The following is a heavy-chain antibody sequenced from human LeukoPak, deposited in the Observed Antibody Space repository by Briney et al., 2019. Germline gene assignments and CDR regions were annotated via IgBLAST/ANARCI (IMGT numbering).Heavy chain of an antibody. CDR2: ISSSSSYI. D-gene: IGHD3-22*01. CDR3: ARGENYYDSSGYYDTFDY. J-gene: IGHJ4*02. CDR1: GFTSSSYS. V-gene: IGHV3-21*01. Sequence: GGSLRLSCAASGFTSSSYSMNWVRQAPGKGLEWVSSISSSSSYIYYADSVKGRFTISRDNAKNSLYLQMNSLRAEDTAVYYCARGENYYDSSGYYDTFDYWGQGTLVTVSS.